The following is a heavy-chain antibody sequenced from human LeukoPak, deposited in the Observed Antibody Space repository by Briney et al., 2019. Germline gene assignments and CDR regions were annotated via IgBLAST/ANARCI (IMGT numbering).Heavy chain of an antibody. D-gene: IGHD2-2*01. J-gene: IGHJ4*02. Sequence: PSGTLSPTCAVSGGSISSRNWWSWVRQPPGKGLEWIGEIYHSGSTNYNPSLKSRVTMSVDTSKNQFSLKLSSVTAADTAVYYCARGYCSSTSCYPPVVVTAIDYWGQGTLVTVSS. CDR2: IYHSGST. V-gene: IGHV4-4*02. CDR1: GGSISSRNW. CDR3: ARGYCSSTSCYPPVVVTAIDY.